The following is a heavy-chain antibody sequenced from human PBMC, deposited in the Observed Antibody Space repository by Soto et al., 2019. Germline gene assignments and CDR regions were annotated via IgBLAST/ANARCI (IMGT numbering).Heavy chain of an antibody. CDR3: ARDRPEDDFWSGYLDGMDV. Sequence: PGGSLRLSCAASGFTFSDYYMSWIRQAPGKGLEWVSYISSSGSTIYYADSVKGRFTISRDNAKNSLYLQMNSLRAEDTAVYYCARDRPEDDFWSGYLDGMDVWGQGTTVTAP. V-gene: IGHV3-11*01. J-gene: IGHJ6*02. CDR1: GFTFSDYY. CDR2: ISSSGSTI. D-gene: IGHD3-3*01.